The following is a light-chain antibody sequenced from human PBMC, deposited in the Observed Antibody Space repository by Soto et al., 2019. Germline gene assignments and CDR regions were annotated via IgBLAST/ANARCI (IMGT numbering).Light chain of an antibody. Sequence: EIVLTQSPATLSLSPGERATLSSRASQSVSSYLAWYQQKPGQAPRLLIYDASNRATGIPARFSGSGSGTDFTLTISSLEPEDFAVYYCQQRSNLPPTFGQGTKVEIK. CDR3: QQRSNLPPT. CDR2: DAS. J-gene: IGKJ1*01. V-gene: IGKV3-11*01. CDR1: QSVSSY.